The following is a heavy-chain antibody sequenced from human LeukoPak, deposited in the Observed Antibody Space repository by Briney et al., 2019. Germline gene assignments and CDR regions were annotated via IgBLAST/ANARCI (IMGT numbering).Heavy chain of an antibody. D-gene: IGHD6-19*01. Sequence: SETLSLTCAVYGGSFSGYYWSWIRQPPGKGLEWIGEINHSGSTNYNPSLKSRVTISVDTSKNQFSLKLSSVTAADTAVYYCANSVAGIFDYWGQGTLVTVSS. CDR2: INHSGST. CDR3: ANSVAGIFDY. V-gene: IGHV4-34*01. CDR1: GGSFSGYY. J-gene: IGHJ4*02.